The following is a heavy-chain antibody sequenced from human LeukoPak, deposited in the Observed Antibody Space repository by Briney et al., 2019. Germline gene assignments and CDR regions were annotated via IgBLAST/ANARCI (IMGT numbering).Heavy chain of an antibody. CDR2: IKQDGSEK. J-gene: IGHJ4*02. CDR1: GFTFSSYW. Sequence: PGGSLRLSCAASGFTFSSYWMSWVRQAPGKGLEWVANIKQDGSEKYYVDSVKGRFTISRDNAKNSLYLQMNSLRAEDTAVYYCARDPSYGYRTRPEDYWGQGTLVTVSS. D-gene: IGHD5-18*01. V-gene: IGHV3-7*01. CDR3: ARDPSYGYRTRPEDY.